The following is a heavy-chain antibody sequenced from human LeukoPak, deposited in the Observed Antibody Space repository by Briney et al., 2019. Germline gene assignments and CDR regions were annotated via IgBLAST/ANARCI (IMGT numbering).Heavy chain of an antibody. CDR1: GGSFSDYS. CDR2: IIAILDTA. CDR3: VRSGYDYDWFDP. J-gene: IGHJ5*02. V-gene: IGHV1-69*08. Sequence: GSSVKVSCKASGGSFSDYSISWVRQAPGQGLKWMGRIIAILDTAHYAQKFQGRFTITADKATTTVYMELSSLRSDDTAVYYCVRSGYDYDWFDPWGQGTLVTVSS. D-gene: IGHD5-12*01.